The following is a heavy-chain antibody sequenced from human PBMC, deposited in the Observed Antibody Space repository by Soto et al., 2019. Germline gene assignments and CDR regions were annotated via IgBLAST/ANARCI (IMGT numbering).Heavy chain of an antibody. CDR1: GGSIATTYY. CDR3: ASPKYGEPIDS. V-gene: IGHV4-39*01. CDR2: MFYDGNT. Sequence: QLRLQESGPGQVKPSETLSLTCTVSGGSIATTYYWAWIRQPPGKGLEWIGSMFYDGNTYYNPSLKSRVAISVDTSKNQFSLKLRSVTAADTAVYYCASPKYGEPIDSWRQGTLVTVSS. D-gene: IGHD4-17*01. J-gene: IGHJ4*02.